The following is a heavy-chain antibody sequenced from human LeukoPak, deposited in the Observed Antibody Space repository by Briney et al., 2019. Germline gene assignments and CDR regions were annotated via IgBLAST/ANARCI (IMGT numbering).Heavy chain of an antibody. CDR1: GFTFSSYA. CDR3: AKDVPDSSGYYYPYFDY. V-gene: IGHV3-23*01. CDR2: ISGSGGST. D-gene: IGHD3-22*01. Sequence: GGSLRLSCAASGFTFSSYAMSWVRQAPGKGLEWVSAISGSGGSTYYADSVKGRSTISRDNSKNTLYLQMNSLRAEDTAVYYCAKDVPDSSGYYYPYFDYWGQGTLVTVSS. J-gene: IGHJ4*02.